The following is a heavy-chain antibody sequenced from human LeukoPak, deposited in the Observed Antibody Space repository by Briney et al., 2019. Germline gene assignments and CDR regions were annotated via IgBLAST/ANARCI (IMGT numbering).Heavy chain of an antibody. CDR3: ARNKWGDYTGSDY. J-gene: IGHJ4*02. Sequence: GGSLRLSCSVSGFTVSTNYMNWVRQAAGKGLEWVSVIYSDGRTYYADSVKGRFTISRDNSKNTLYLQMNSLRAEDTAVYYCARNKWGDYTGSDYWGQGTLVTVSS. CDR2: IYSDGRT. V-gene: IGHV3-53*01. CDR1: GFTVSTNY. D-gene: IGHD4-17*01.